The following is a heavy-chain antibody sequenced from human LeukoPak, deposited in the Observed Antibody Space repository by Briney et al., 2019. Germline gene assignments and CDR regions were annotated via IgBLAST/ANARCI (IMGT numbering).Heavy chain of an antibody. J-gene: IGHJ4*02. CDR3: ASKSYSGSYTFDY. V-gene: IGHV4-4*02. D-gene: IGHD1-26*01. CDR1: GGSISRSTW. CDR2: IYHSGSA. Sequence: SGTLSLTCAVSGGSISRSTWWSWVRQPPGKGLEWIGEIYHSGSANYNPSLKSRLTISVDKSRNQFSLILSSVTAAGTAVYYCASKSYSGSYTFDYWGQGTLVTVSS.